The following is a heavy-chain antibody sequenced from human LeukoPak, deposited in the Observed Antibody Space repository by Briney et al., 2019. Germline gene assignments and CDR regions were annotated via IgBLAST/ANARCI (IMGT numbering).Heavy chain of an antibody. CDR2: IYHSGST. J-gene: IGHJ2*01. V-gene: IGHV4-30-2*01. Sequence: PSQTLSLTCAVSGGSISSGGYSWSWIRQPPGKGLEWIGYIYHSGSTYYNPSLKSRVTISVDRSKNQFSLKLSSVTAADTAVYYCARVGDYYDSSGYYRDWYFDLWGRGTLVTVSS. CDR1: GGSISSGGYS. D-gene: IGHD3-22*01. CDR3: ARVGDYYDSSGYYRDWYFDL.